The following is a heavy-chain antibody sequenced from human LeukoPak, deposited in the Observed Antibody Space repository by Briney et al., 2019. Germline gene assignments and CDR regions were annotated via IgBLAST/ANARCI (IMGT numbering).Heavy chain of an antibody. D-gene: IGHD6-19*01. CDR3: AKYGSGWALYYYYYMDV. CDR2: LSGSGRKT. J-gene: IGHJ6*03. V-gene: IGHV3-23*01. Sequence: GGSLRLSCAASGFTFTNYAMSWVRQAPGKGLEWVSVLSGSGRKTYYAASVKGRFAVSRDNSKNTLYLQMNSLRAEDTAVYYCAKYGSGWALYYYYYMDVWGKGTTVTVSS. CDR1: GFTFTNYA.